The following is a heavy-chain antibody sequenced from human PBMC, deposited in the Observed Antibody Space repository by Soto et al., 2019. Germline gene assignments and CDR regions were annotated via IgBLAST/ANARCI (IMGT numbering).Heavy chain of an antibody. J-gene: IGHJ4*02. CDR3: AKDKGSSGWYFDY. Sequence: QVQLVESGGGVVQPGRSLRLSCVASGFSFRSYAIHWVRQAPGKGLEWVAIISSDGSNKYYVDSVKGRFTISRDDSKNTLYLKMSSLRAEDTAVYYCAKDKGSSGWYFDYWGQGTLVTVSA. CDR1: GFSFRSYA. V-gene: IGHV3-30*18. D-gene: IGHD6-19*01. CDR2: ISSDGSNK.